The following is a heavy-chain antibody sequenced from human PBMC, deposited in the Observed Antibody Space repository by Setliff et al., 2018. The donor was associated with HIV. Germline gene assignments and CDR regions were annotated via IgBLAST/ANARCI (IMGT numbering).Heavy chain of an antibody. CDR2: ITSNMDST. CDR3: VKDRTDILTGYGDH. Sequence: GESLKISCSASGFKFSSYAMHWVRQAPGKGLEYVSAITSNMDSTYYGDSVKGRFTISRDNSKNTLYLQMNSLRADDTAIYYCVKDRTDILTGYGDHWGQGILVTVSS. J-gene: IGHJ4*02. CDR1: GFKFSSYA. V-gene: IGHV3-64D*09. D-gene: IGHD3-9*01.